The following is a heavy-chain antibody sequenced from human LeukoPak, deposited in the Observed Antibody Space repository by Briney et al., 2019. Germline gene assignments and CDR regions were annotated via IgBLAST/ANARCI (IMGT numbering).Heavy chain of an antibody. Sequence: YADSVKGRFTISRDNAMSSLYLQMNSLRAEDTALCYCARDYGSGSYYNGIDYWGQGTLVSVSS. J-gene: IGHJ4*02. V-gene: IGHV3-20*03. CDR3: ARDYGSGSYYNGIDY. D-gene: IGHD3-10*01.